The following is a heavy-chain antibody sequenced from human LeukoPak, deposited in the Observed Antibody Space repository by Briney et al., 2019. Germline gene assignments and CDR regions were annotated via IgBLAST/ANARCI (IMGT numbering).Heavy chain of an antibody. CDR3: AKDFRWDDGYNSPPILLFDY. V-gene: IGHV3-30*18. CDR2: ISYDGSHK. J-gene: IGHJ4*02. CDR1: GFTFSSSG. D-gene: IGHD5-24*01. Sequence: GGCLRLSCAASGFTFSSSGMHWVRQAPGRGLEWVAVISYDGSHKYYVDSVKGRFTISRDNSKNTLYLQMKSLRAEDTAVYYCAKDFRWDDGYNSPPILLFDYWGQGTLVTVSS.